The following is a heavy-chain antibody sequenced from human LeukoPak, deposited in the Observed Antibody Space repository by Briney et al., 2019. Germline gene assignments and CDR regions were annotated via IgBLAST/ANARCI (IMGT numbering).Heavy chain of an antibody. D-gene: IGHD1-26*01. J-gene: IGHJ4*02. V-gene: IGHV3-15*01. CDR3: TTSGSVGATRANY. CDR1: GFTVSNAW. CDR2: IKSKADGETT. Sequence: PGGSLRLSCAASGFTVSNAWMSWVRQAPGEGLEWVGRIKSKADGETTDFPAPVKGRFTLSRDDSKNTLYMQMNSLKIEDTAVYYCTTSGSVGATRANYWGQGTLVTVSS.